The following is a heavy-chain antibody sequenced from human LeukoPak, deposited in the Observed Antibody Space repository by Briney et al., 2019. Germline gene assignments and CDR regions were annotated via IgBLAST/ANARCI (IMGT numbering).Heavy chain of an antibody. CDR1: GFTFSNYA. CDR3: AKESPHLDY. J-gene: IGHJ4*02. V-gene: IGHV3-23*01. Sequence: GGSLRLYCAASGFTFSNYAMSWVRQAPGKGLEWVSTISGSGVTTYYVDSVKGRFTISRDNSKNTLYLQTNSLRAEDTAIFYCAKESPHLDYWGQGTLVTVSS. CDR2: ISGSGVTT.